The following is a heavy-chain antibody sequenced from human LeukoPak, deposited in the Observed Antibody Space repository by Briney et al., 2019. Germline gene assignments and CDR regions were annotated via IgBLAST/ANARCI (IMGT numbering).Heavy chain of an antibody. J-gene: IGHJ4*02. Sequence: SETLSLTCTVSGDSISSGDYYWSWIRQPPGKGLEWIGYIYYSGNTYYNPSLQSRVTISVDTSKNQFSLNLSSVTAADTAVFYCARGHDYFDYWGQGTLVTVSS. CDR1: GDSISSGDYY. CDR3: ARGHDYFDY. V-gene: IGHV4-30-4*08. CDR2: IYYSGNT.